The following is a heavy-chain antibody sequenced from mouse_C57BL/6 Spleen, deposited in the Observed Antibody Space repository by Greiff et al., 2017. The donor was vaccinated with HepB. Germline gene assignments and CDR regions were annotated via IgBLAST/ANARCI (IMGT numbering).Heavy chain of an antibody. D-gene: IGHD2-4*01. CDR3: ARYYDYWYFDV. J-gene: IGHJ1*03. Sequence: QVQLKQSGAELVKPGASVKLSCKASGYTFTSYWMHWVKQRPGQGLEWIGMIHPNSGSTNYNEKFKSKATLTVDKSSSTAYMQLSSLTSEDSAVYYCARYYDYWYFDVWGTGTTVTVSS. CDR1: GYTFTSYW. V-gene: IGHV1-64*01. CDR2: IHPNSGST.